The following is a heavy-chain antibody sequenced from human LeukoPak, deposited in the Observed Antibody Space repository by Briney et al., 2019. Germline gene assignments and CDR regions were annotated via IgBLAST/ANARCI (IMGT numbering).Heavy chain of an antibody. CDR1: GFTFSSYE. CDR3: ARDGHDYGDYGFDY. CDR2: ISSGGSTI. V-gene: IGHV3-48*03. J-gene: IGHJ4*02. Sequence: GGSLRLSCAASGFTFSSYEMNWVRQAPGKGLEWVSYISSGGSTIYYADSVKGRFTISRDNAKNSLYLQMNSLRAEDTAVYYCARDGHDYGDYGFDYWGQGTLVTVSS. D-gene: IGHD4-17*01.